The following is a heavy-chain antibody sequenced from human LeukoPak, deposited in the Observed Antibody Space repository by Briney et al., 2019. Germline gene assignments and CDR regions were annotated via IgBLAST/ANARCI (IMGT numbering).Heavy chain of an antibody. CDR2: ISSSTNSI. CDR3: ALLQTRKNPFDI. CDR1: GFTFNSYN. V-gene: IGHV3-48*02. D-gene: IGHD2-15*01. Sequence: TGGSLRLSCAASGFTFNSYNMNRVRQAPGKGLEWVSYISSSTNSIYYADSVKGRFTISRDNAKNSLFLQMNSLRDEDTAVYYCALLQTRKNPFDIWGQGTMVTVSS. J-gene: IGHJ3*02.